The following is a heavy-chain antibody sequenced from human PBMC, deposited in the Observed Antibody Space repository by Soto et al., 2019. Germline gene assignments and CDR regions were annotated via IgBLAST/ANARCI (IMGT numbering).Heavy chain of an antibody. CDR3: AKTVYYDFWSGPSRFDY. Sequence: EVQLLESGGGLVQPGGSLRLSCAASGFTFSSYAMSWVRQAPGKGLEWVSAISGSGGSTYYADSVKGRFTISRDNSKNTLYLQMNSLRAEDTAVYYCAKTVYYDFWSGPSRFDYSGQGTLVTVSS. V-gene: IGHV3-23*01. CDR1: GFTFSSYA. J-gene: IGHJ4*02. D-gene: IGHD3-3*01. CDR2: ISGSGGST.